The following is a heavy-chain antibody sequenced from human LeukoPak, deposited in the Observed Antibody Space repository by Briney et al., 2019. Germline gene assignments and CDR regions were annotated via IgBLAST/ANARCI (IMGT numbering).Heavy chain of an antibody. V-gene: IGHV3-11*01. CDR1: GFIFSDYY. Sequence: PGGSLRLSCAASGFIFSDYYMSWIRQAPGKGLEWVSYISSSVSTMYYTDSVKGRFTISRDNAKDSLYLQMNRLSAEDTAVYYCARDPGSGYEEHFDYWGQGTLVTVSS. J-gene: IGHJ4*02. D-gene: IGHD5-12*01. CDR2: ISSSVSTM. CDR3: ARDPGSGYEEHFDY.